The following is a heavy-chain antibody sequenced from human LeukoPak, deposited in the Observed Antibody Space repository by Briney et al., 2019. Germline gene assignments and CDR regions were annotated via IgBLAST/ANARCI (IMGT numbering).Heavy chain of an antibody. V-gene: IGHV3-30*04. CDR1: GFSFSDYA. CDR2: ISYGGTKE. J-gene: IGHJ6*02. CDR3: ARNKPITAFFGMDV. Sequence: GGSLRLSCAASGFSFSDYALHWVRQAPGKGLECVAVISYGGTKEYYADSVKGRFTISKDNSKNTLYLQMNSLRHEDTAVYYCARNKPITAFFGMDVWGQGTTVIVSS. D-gene: IGHD6-6*01.